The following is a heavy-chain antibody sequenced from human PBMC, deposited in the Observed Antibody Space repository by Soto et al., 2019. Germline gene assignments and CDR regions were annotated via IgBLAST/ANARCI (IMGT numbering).Heavy chain of an antibody. Sequence: KPPETLSLTCTVPGSSIGRYYRSWIGHPPGKGLEWIGYIYYSGSTNYNPSLKSRVTISVDTSKNQFSLKLSSVTAADTAVYYCARAPGLLWFGELLKGNWFDPWGQGTLVXVS. V-gene: IGHV4-59*01. D-gene: IGHD3-10*01. CDR2: IYYSGST. CDR1: GSSIGRYY. CDR3: ARAPGLLWFGELLKGNWFDP. J-gene: IGHJ5*02.